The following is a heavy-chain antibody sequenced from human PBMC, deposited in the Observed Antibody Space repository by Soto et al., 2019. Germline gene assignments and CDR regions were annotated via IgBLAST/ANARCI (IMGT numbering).Heavy chain of an antibody. V-gene: IGHV4-34*12. D-gene: IGHD3-22*01. CDR1: GGSFSGYF. J-gene: IGHJ4*02. CDR3: ARPHYDSNTFYYFVDY. Sequence: QVQLQQWGAGLLKPSETLSLTCAVYGGSFSGYFWSWIRQPPGKGLEWIGEIFHGGSTNYSPSLKSRVTISVDTSKNQFSLELSSVTAADTAVYYCARPHYDSNTFYYFVDYWGQGTLVTVSS. CDR2: IFHGGST.